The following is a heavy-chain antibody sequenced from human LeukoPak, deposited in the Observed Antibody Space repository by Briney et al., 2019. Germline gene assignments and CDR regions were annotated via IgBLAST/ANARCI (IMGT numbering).Heavy chain of an antibody. V-gene: IGHV3-30*02. CDR3: ARGGSYLSAFDI. Sequence: PGGSLRLSCAASGFTFSNYGIHWVRQAPGKGLEWVAFIRYDGSIKYYADSVKGRFTISRDNSKNTLYLQMNSLRAEDTAVYYCARGGSYLSAFDIWGQGTMVTVSS. J-gene: IGHJ3*02. CDR2: IRYDGSIK. D-gene: IGHD1-26*01. CDR1: GFTFSNYG.